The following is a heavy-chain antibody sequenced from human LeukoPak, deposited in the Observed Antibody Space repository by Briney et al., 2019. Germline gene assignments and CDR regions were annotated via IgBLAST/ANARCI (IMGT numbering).Heavy chain of an antibody. CDR1: GFTFDDYG. J-gene: IGHJ3*02. Sequence: GGSLRLSCAASGFTFDDYGMSWVRQAPGKGLEWVSDINWNGGSTGYADSVKGRFTISRDNAKNSLYLQMNSLRAEDTALYYCARGRYFGSGSYLPAFDIWGQGTLVTVSS. CDR2: INWNGGST. D-gene: IGHD3-10*01. V-gene: IGHV3-20*04. CDR3: ARGRYFGSGSYLPAFDI.